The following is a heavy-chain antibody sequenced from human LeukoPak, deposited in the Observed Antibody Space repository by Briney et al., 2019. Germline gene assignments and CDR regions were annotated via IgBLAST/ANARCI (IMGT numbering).Heavy chain of an antibody. CDR1: GRSFSGYY. Sequence: SETLSLTCAVYGRSFSGYYWSWIRQPPGKGLEWIGEINHSGSTNYNPSLKSRVTISVDTSKNQFSLKLSSVTAADTAVYYCAKVGDSRVYYFDYWGQGTLVTVSS. V-gene: IGHV4-34*01. CDR3: AKVGDSRVYYFDY. J-gene: IGHJ4*02. CDR2: INHSGST. D-gene: IGHD2-21*01.